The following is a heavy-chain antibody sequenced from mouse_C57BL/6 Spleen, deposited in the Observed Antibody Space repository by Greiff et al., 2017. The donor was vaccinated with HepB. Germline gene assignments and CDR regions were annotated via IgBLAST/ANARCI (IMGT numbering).Heavy chain of an antibody. CDR1: GYAFSSYW. CDR3: ARSLDGYWYFDV. V-gene: IGHV1-80*01. Sequence: QVHVKQSGAELVKPGASVKISCKASGYAFSSYWMNWVKQRPGKGLEWIGQIYPGDGDTNYNGKFKGKATLTADKSSSTAYMQLSSLTSEDSAVYFCARSLDGYWYFDVWGTGTTVTVSS. J-gene: IGHJ1*03. D-gene: IGHD2-3*01. CDR2: IYPGDGDT.